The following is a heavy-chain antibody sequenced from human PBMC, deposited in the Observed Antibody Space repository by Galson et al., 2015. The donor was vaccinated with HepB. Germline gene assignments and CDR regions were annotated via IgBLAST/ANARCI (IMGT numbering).Heavy chain of an antibody. Sequence: TLSLTCTVSGDSISNSNYYWGWIRQPPGKGLEWIGNIYYSGSTSYNPSLKSRVTMSVDTSKNQFSLKLSSVTAADTTVYYCARVLRYSFYMDVWGKGTTVTVSS. V-gene: IGHV4-39*01. J-gene: IGHJ6*03. D-gene: IGHD2-15*01. CDR1: GDSISNSNYY. CDR2: IYYSGST. CDR3: ARVLRYSFYMDV.